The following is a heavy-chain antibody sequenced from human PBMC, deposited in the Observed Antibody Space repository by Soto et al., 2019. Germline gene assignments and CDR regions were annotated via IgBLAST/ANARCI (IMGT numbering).Heavy chain of an antibody. CDR2: IAGSFGTT. Sequence: GGSFILSWAASGFTFNNYIMSWVLQAPGKGLEWVSTIAGSFGTTAYADSVKGRFTISRDNSKNTLYLQMNSLRAEDTAVYYCAKDNKQPDNYDYYMDVRGKGTTVTVSS. J-gene: IGHJ6*03. CDR1: GFTFNNYI. CDR3: AKDNKQPDNYDYYMDV. V-gene: IGHV3-23*01.